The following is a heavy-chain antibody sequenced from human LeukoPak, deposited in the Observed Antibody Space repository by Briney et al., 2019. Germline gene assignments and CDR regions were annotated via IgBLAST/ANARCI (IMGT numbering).Heavy chain of an antibody. V-gene: IGHV3-21*01. Sequence: GGSLRLSCEASGFTFSSYRMNWVRQGPGKGLEWVSSISSSSTYIYYADSVKGRFTISRDNAKNSLYLQMNSLRAEDTAVYYCARQTGSGLFILPGGQGTLVTVSS. J-gene: IGHJ4*02. CDR3: ARQTGSGLFILP. CDR2: ISSSSTYI. D-gene: IGHD3/OR15-3a*01. CDR1: GFTFSSYR.